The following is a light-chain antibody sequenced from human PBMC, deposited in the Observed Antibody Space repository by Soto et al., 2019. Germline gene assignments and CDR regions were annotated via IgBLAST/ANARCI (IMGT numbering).Light chain of an antibody. CDR2: AAS. V-gene: IGKV1-39*01. CDR1: QSISSY. CDR3: QQSYSTPHT. J-gene: IGKJ1*01. Sequence: DIQMTQSPSSLSASVGDRVTITCRASQSISSYLNWYQQKPGKAPKLLIYAASSLQSGVPSRFSGRGSKKDFTITISSLQPEDFATYYGQQSYSTPHTFGQGTKVEIK.